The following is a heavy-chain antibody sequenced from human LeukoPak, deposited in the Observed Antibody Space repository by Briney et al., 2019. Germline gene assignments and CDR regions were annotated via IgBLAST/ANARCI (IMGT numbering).Heavy chain of an antibody. D-gene: IGHD5-12*01. CDR2: IYWYDNK. CDR1: GISLSTNGVG. V-gene: IGHV2-5*01. CDR3: ARRYSDYPDYFDY. Sequence: SGPTLVNPTQTLTLTCTFSGISLSTNGVGAGWIRQPPGKTLEWLALIYWYDNKRYSPSLKGRLTISRGNSKNPVVLKMNNLDPVDTATYYCARRYSDYPDYFDYWGQGTLVTVSS. J-gene: IGHJ4*02.